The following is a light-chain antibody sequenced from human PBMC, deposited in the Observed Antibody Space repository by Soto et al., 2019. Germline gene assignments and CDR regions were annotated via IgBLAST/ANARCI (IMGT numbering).Light chain of an antibody. CDR2: DAS. V-gene: IGKV3-15*01. J-gene: IGKJ5*01. CDR3: QQCSFWPRIT. Sequence: EILMTQSPATLSVSPGERATLSCRASHRVNTYLAWYQQRLGQAPRLLIYDASTRATGIPARFSGSGSGTEFTLTISSLQSEDFAVYYCQQCSFWPRITFGQGTRLEIK. CDR1: HRVNTY.